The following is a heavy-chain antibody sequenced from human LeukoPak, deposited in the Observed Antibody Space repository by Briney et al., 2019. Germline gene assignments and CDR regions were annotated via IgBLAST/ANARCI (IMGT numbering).Heavy chain of an antibody. D-gene: IGHD3-10*01. CDR3: AREREGVRSAFDI. CDR1: GVTLSGYS. J-gene: IGHJ3*02. Sequence: GGSLRLSCAASGVTLSGYSMNWVRQAPGKGLEWVSAIYSGGSTHFADSVKGRFTISRDKSKNTLYLHMNNLRVEDTAVYYCAREREGVRSAFDIWGRGTMVTVSS. CDR2: IYSGGST. V-gene: IGHV3-53*01.